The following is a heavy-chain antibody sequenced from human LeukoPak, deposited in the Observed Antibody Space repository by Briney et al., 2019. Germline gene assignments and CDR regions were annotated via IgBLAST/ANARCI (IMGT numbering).Heavy chain of an antibody. J-gene: IGHJ4*02. CDR2: ISRSSSYI. Sequence: GGSLRLSCAASGFTFSSYSMNWVRQAPGKGLEWVSSISRSSSYIYYADSVKGRFTISRDNAKNSLYLQMNSLRAEDTAVYYCAREPIRRNTVTKQSAYWGQGTLVTVSS. D-gene: IGHD4-17*01. CDR3: AREPIRRNTVTKQSAY. CDR1: GFTFSSYS. V-gene: IGHV3-21*01.